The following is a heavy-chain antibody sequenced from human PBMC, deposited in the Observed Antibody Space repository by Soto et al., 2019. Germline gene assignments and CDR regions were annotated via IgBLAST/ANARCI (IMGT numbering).Heavy chain of an antibody. Sequence: GASVKVSCKASGITSTTYAIHWVRQAPGQRLEWMGWINAGNGNTKYSQKFQGRVTITRDTSASTAYMELGSLRSEDTAVYYCARSIVVVTAADYWGQGTLVTVSS. CDR3: ARSIVVVTAADY. CDR2: INAGNGNT. V-gene: IGHV1-3*01. CDR1: GITSTTYA. J-gene: IGHJ4*02. D-gene: IGHD2-21*02.